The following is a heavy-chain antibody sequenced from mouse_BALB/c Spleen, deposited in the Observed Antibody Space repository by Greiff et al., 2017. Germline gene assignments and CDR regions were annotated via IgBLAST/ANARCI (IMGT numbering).Heavy chain of an antibody. Sequence: QVQLKESAAELARPGASVKMSCKASGYTFTSYTMHWVKQRPGQGLEWIGYINPSSGYTEYNQKFKDKTTLTADKSSSTAYMQLSSLTSEDSAVYYCARDYRYDWYFDVWGAGTTVTVAS. V-gene: IGHV1-4*02. CDR2: INPSSGYT. D-gene: IGHD2-14*01. CDR3: ARDYRYDWYFDV. J-gene: IGHJ1*01. CDR1: GYTFTSYT.